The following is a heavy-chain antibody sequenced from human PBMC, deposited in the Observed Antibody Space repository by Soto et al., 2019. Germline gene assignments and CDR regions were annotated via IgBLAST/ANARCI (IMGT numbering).Heavy chain of an antibody. CDR3: ERGEPAAGSYGFVKSEYYYYGMDV. D-gene: IGHD6-13*01. Sequence: SVKVSCKASGGTFSSYAISWVRQAPGQGLEWMGGIIPIFGTANYAQKFQGRVTITADESTSTAYMELSSLRSEDTAVYYCERGEPAAGSYGFVKSEYYYYGMDVWCQGITVTVS. V-gene: IGHV1-69*13. J-gene: IGHJ6*02. CDR1: GGTFSSYA. CDR2: IIPIFGTA.